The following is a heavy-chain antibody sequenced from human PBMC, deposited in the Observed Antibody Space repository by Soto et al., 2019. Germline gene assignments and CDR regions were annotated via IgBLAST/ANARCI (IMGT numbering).Heavy chain of an antibody. CDR1: GFTFSDYY. CDR2: ISSSSSYT. J-gene: IGHJ4*02. D-gene: IGHD3-22*01. CDR3: ARDHHRGGDDYYDSSGYYNY. Sequence: GGSLRLSCAASGFTFSDYYMSWIRQAPGEGLEWVSYISSSSSYTNYADSVKGRFTISRDNAKNSLYLQMNSLRAEDTAVYYCARDHHRGGDDYYDSSGYYNYWGQGTLVTVSS. V-gene: IGHV3-11*06.